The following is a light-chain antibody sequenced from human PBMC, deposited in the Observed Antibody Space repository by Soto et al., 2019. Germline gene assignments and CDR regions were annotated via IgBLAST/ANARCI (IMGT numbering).Light chain of an antibody. CDR2: DVS. CDR3: CSYAGSYTYV. Sequence: QSVLTQPRSVSGSPGQSVTISYTGTSRDVGAYNYVSWYQQHPGKAPKVMIYDVSKRPSGVPDRFSGSKSGNTASLTISGLQAEDEADFYCCSYAGSYTYVFGTGTKVTVL. V-gene: IGLV2-11*01. J-gene: IGLJ1*01. CDR1: SRDVGAYNY.